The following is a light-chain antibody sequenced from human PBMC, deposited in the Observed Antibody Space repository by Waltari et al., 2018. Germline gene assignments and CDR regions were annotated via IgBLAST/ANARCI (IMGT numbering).Light chain of an antibody. Sequence: QSVLTQPPSASGTPGQRVTISCSGSRFNIRSNAVNWYQQLPGTAPKLLIYSNDQRPSGVPDRFSGSTSGTSASLAISGLQSEDEADYYCVAWDDSLNGHWVFGGGTKLTVL. CDR3: VAWDDSLNGHWV. CDR1: RFNIRSNA. J-gene: IGLJ3*02. V-gene: IGLV1-44*01. CDR2: SND.